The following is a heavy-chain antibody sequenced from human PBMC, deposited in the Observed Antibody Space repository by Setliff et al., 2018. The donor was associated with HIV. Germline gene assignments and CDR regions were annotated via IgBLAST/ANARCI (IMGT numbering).Heavy chain of an antibody. CDR3: VKTTGSVLGTYYFDL. D-gene: IGHD3-16*01. CDR1: GFTFSDYY. Sequence: PGGSLRLSCAASGFTFSDYYMTWIRQAPGKGLEWVSFISSSATYTTYADSVKGRFTISRDNAKKSMYLQMHSLRPDDTAFYYCVKTTGSVLGTYYFDLWGQGTLVTVSS. CDR2: ISSSATYT. V-gene: IGHV3-11*03. J-gene: IGHJ4*02.